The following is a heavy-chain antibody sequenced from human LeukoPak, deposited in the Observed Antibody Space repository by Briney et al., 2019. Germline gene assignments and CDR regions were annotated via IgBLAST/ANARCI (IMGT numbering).Heavy chain of an antibody. J-gene: IGHJ4*02. CDR3: ARSPGDRFDY. V-gene: IGHV1-69*11. CDR1: GGTFSSYA. CDR2: IIPILGTA. D-gene: IGHD7-27*01. Sequence: ASVKVSCKASGGTFSSYAISWVRQAPGQGLEWMGRIIPILGTANYAQKFQGRVTITADESTSTAYMELSSLRSEDTAVYYCARSPGDRFDYWGQGTLVTVSS.